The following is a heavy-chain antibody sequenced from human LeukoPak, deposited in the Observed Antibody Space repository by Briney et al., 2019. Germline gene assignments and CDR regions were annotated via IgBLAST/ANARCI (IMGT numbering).Heavy chain of an antibody. Sequence: GGSLRLSCAASGFTFSSNWMSWVRQAPGKGLEWVSSISSSSSYIYYADSVKGRFTISRDNAKNSLYLQMNSLRAEDTAVYYCARARGIAVAGTWFWGQGTLVTVSS. V-gene: IGHV3-21*01. CDR1: GFTFSSNW. CDR3: ARARGIAVAGTWF. D-gene: IGHD6-19*01. CDR2: ISSSSSYI. J-gene: IGHJ4*02.